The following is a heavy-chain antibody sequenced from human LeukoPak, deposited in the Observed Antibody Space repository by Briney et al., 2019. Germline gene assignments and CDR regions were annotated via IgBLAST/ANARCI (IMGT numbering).Heavy chain of an antibody. V-gene: IGHV3-23*01. CDR1: GFTFSSYA. Sequence: PGGSLRLSCAASGFTFSSYAMGWVRQAPGKGLEWVSAITASGGNTYYADSVKGRFTISRDNSKNTLYLQVYSLRAEDTAVYYCAKGNGYSYGRYYFDYWGQGTLVTVSS. CDR2: ITASGGNT. J-gene: IGHJ4*02. CDR3: AKGNGYSYGRYYFDY. D-gene: IGHD5-18*01.